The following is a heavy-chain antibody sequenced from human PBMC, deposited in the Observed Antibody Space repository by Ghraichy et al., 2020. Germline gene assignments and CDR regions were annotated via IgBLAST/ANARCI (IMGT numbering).Heavy chain of an antibody. CDR2: ISSSSVTK. D-gene: IGHD3-3*01. Sequence: GGSLRLSCAIGGFTFSSCSMNWVRQAPGKGLEWVSYISSSSVTKYYADSVNGRFTISRDNAKSLLFLQMNSLTAEDTAIYYCAGSIGDVRARYLDYWGQGTLVTVPS. CDR1: GFTFSSCS. CDR3: AGSIGDVRARYLDY. J-gene: IGHJ4*02. V-gene: IGHV3-48*01.